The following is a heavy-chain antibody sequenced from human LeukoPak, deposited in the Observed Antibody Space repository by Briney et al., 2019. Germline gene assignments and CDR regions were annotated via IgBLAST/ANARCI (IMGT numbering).Heavy chain of an antibody. J-gene: IGHJ5*02. CDR3: AGLYCDGGCGEGEHWFAP. CDR2: IHHSGST. D-gene: IGHD2-21*02. V-gene: IGHV4-31*11. Sequence: SQTLSLTCAVSGGSISSSGYFWSWIRQPPGKGLEWIAYIHHSGSTSYNPSLKGRLSISVGTSNNQFSLRLSSVPAADTAMYYCAGLYCDGGCGEGEHWFAPWGQGTLVTVSS. CDR1: GGSISSSGYF.